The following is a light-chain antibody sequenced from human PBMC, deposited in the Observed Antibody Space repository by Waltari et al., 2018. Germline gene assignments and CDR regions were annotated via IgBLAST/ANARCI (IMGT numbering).Light chain of an antibody. V-gene: IGKV1-8*01. CDR1: QGISSY. Sequence: AIRMTQSPSSFSASTGDRVTITCRASQGISSYLAWYQQKPGKAPNLLIPAASTLPSGVPSRFSGSGSGTDFTLTISRLQSEDFATYYCQQYYSYPPTFGQGTKVEFK. CDR2: AAS. CDR3: QQYYSYPPT. J-gene: IGKJ1*01.